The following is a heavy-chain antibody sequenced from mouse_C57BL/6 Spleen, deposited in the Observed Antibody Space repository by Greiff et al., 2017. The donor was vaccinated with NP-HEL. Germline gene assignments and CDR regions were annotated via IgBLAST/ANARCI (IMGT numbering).Heavy chain of an antibody. J-gene: IGHJ3*01. V-gene: IGHV5-17*01. D-gene: IGHD1-1*01. Sequence: EVQLVESGGGLVKPGGSLKLSCAASGFTFSDYGMHWVRQAPEKGLEWVAYISSGSSTIYYADTVKGRFTISRDNAKNTLFLQMTSLMSEDTAMYYCARTYYYGQTWFAYWGQGTLVTVSA. CDR2: ISSGSSTI. CDR1: GFTFSDYG. CDR3: ARTYYYGQTWFAY.